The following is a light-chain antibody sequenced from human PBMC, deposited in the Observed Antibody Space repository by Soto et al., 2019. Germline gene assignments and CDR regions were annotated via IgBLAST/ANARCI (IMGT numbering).Light chain of an antibody. V-gene: IGKV1-12*01. CDR1: QGISSW. CDR2: AAS. CDR3: QQAHSFPIP. J-gene: IGKJ5*01. Sequence: DIQMTQSPSSVSASVGDRVTITCRASQGISSWLAWDQQKRGKAPKLLIYAASSVQSGVPSRVSGSGCGTELTLTNISLQTEEVGTYYCQQAHSFPIPCGRGTRLE.